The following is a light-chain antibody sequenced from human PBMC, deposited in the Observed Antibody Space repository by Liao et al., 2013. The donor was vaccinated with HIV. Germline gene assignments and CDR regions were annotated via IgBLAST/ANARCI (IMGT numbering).Light chain of an antibody. CDR3: QAWDTSTYV. CDR2: QDT. Sequence: SYELTQPPSLSVSPGQTASITCSGDNLGDKYASWYQQRPGQSPVLVIYQDTKRPSGIPERFSGSKSGNTATLTISGTQAIDEADYYCQAWDTSTYVFGTGTKVTVL. J-gene: IGLJ1*01. CDR1: NLGDKY. V-gene: IGLV3-1*01.